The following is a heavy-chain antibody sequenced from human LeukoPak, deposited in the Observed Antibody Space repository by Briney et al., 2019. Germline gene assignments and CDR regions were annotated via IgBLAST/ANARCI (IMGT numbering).Heavy chain of an antibody. V-gene: IGHV3-21*01. Sequence: GGSLRLSCVASGFTFSSYEMNWVRQAPGQGLEWVSSIGSYNEYIHYADSVKGRFTISRDDAKNSLYLQMNSLRVEDTAVYYCATYRQSSFDDWGQGTLVTVSS. CDR3: ATYRQSSFDD. CDR2: IGSYNEYI. J-gene: IGHJ4*02. D-gene: IGHD1-14*01. CDR1: GFTFSSYE.